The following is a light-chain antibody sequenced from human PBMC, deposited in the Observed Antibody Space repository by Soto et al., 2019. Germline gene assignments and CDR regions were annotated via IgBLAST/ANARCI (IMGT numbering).Light chain of an antibody. CDR1: STDIGAYKF. V-gene: IGLV2-14*03. J-gene: IGLJ1*01. CDR3: ISYTGFDTYV. Sequence: QSALTQPASVSASPGQSITISCTGTSTDIGAYKFVSWYQQHPGKAPKLMIYDVTSRPSGVSNRFSGSKSGNTASLIISGLQAEDEADYYCISYTGFDTYVFGTGTKVTVL. CDR2: DVT.